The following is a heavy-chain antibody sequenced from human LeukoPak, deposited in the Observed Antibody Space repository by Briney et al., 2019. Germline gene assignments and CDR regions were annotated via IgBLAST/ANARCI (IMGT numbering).Heavy chain of an antibody. V-gene: IGHV3-23*01. D-gene: IGHD4-17*01. CDR2: ISGSGDST. CDR1: GLTFTSYD. J-gene: IGHJ4*02. Sequence: GGSLRLSCAASGLTFTSYDMTWVRQAPGKGLEWVSTISGSGDSTYYADSVKGRFTISRDNSKNTLYLQMNSLRADDTAVYYCAKLWTTRTYYFDYWGQGILVTVSS. CDR3: AKLWTTRTYYFDY.